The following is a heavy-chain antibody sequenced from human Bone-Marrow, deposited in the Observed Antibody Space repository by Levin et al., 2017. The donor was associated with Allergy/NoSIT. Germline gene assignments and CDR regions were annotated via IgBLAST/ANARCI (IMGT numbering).Heavy chain of an antibody. D-gene: IGHD3-22*01. J-gene: IGHJ5*02. CDR2: INENENT. CDR1: GGSFSGYY. Sequence: PGGSLRLSCAVYGGSFSGYYWSWIRQPPGKGLEWIGEINENENTNYNPSLKSRVTISLDTSKKQFSLRLNSVTAADTAIYYCARVDSNSWFDPWGQGTLVSVSS. CDR3: ARVDSNSWFDP. V-gene: IGHV4-34*01.